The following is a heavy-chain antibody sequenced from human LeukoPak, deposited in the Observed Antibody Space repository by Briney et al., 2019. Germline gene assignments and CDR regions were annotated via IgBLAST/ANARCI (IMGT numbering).Heavy chain of an antibody. V-gene: IGHV4-4*08. CDR3: ARVGDTSSYYYFLDF. D-gene: IGHD3-22*01. CDR2: IFSRGNT. J-gene: IGHJ4*02. CDR1: GGSMHNYY. Sequence: PSETLSLTCAVSGGSMHNYYWSWIRQPPGKGLEWIGYIFSRGNTNYDPSLQSRVTISVDTSKSQFALKLRSVTAAGTAVYYCARVGDTSSYYYFLDFWGQGTLATVSS.